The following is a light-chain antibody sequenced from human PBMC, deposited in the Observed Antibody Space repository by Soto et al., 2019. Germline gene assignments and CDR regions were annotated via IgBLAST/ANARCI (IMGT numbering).Light chain of an antibody. V-gene: IGKV1-5*01. CDR2: DVS. Sequence: DIQMTQSPSTLSASVGDRVTITCRASQNIERWLAWYQQKPGKAPKLLLYDVSSLESGVPSRFSGSGSGTEFILTINGLQPDDFATYFCQQFKSGTWTFGQGTKGEVE. CDR3: QQFKSGTWT. J-gene: IGKJ1*01. CDR1: QNIERW.